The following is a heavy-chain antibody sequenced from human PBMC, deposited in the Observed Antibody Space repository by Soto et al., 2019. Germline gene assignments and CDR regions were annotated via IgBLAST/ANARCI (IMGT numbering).Heavy chain of an antibody. CDR3: ARDHAFDI. V-gene: IGHV4-59*01. CDR1: GGSISSYY. CDR2: IYYSGNT. Sequence: SETLSLTCTVSGGSISSYYWSWIRQPPGKGLEWIGYIYYSGNTKYNPSLKSRLTISIDTSKNQFSLKLSSVTAADTAVYYCARDHAFDIWGQGTMVTVSS. J-gene: IGHJ3*02.